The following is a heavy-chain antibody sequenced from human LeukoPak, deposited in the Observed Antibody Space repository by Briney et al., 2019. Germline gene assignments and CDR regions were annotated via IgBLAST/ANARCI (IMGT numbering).Heavy chain of an antibody. Sequence: GGSLRLSCAAPGFTFSSYSMTWVRQAPGKGLEWVSYISAANTTAYYADSVKGRFTISRDNARNSLHLQLNSLRAEDTAVYYCARISGYCSRGSCGWGQGTLVTVSS. CDR2: ISAANTTA. CDR1: GFTFSSYS. D-gene: IGHD2-2*01. V-gene: IGHV3-48*01. CDR3: ARISGYCSRGSCG. J-gene: IGHJ4*02.